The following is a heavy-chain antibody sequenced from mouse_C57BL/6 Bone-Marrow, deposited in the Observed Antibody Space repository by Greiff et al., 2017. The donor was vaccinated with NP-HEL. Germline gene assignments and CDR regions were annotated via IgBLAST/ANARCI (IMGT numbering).Heavy chain of an antibody. CDR1: GYTFTGYW. Sequence: QVQLQQSGAELMKPGASVKLSCKATGYTFTGYWIEWVKQRPGHGLEWIGEILPGSGSTNYNEKFKGKATITADTSSTTAYIQLSSLTSDDSAVYYCARNLLYYSNLFYAMDYWGQGTSVTVSS. D-gene: IGHD2-5*01. V-gene: IGHV1-9*01. CDR2: ILPGSGST. CDR3: ARNLLYYSNLFYAMDY. J-gene: IGHJ4*01.